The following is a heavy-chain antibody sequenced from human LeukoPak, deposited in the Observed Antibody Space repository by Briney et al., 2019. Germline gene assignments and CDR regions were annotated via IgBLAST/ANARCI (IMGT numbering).Heavy chain of an antibody. D-gene: IGHD5-12*01. CDR2: ISDVGGT. CDR3: ARENSGYDVRFDY. CDR1: GFTFISYE. J-gene: IGHJ4*02. Sequence: GGSLRLSCAASGFTFISYEMSWVRQAPGKGLEWVSYISDVGGTHYADSVKGRFTISRDNAKNSLFLQMNSLRAEDTAVYYCARENSGYDVRFDYWGQGSLVTVSS. V-gene: IGHV3-48*03.